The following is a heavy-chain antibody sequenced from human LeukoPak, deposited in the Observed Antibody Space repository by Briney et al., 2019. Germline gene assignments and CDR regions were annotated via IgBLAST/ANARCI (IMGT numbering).Heavy chain of an antibody. CDR1: GASITDYY. Sequence: SETLSLTCTVSGASITDYYWSWVRQPPGKVLELVAYIYYSGTTNYNPSLKSRVTISVDTSKNQLSLRLNSVTTADTAVYYCARGHRGLEYWGQGTLVTVSS. V-gene: IGHV4-59*01. CDR2: IYYSGTT. J-gene: IGHJ4*02. CDR3: ARGHRGLEY. D-gene: IGHD3-10*01.